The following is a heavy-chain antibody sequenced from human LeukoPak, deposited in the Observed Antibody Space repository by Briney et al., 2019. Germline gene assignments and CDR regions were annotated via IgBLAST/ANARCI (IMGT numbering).Heavy chain of an antibody. CDR3: ARDGGLYHDPPYDAFDI. V-gene: IGHV3-30-3*01. CDR2: ISYDGSNK. D-gene: IGHD3-22*01. CDR1: GFTCSSYA. J-gene: IGHJ3*02. Sequence: GGYLSLYCAASGFTCSSYAMHWVRQAPGKGLEWVAVISYDGSNKYYADSVKGRFTISRDNSKNTLYLQMNSLRAEDTAVYYCARDGGLYHDPPYDAFDIWGQGTMVTVSS.